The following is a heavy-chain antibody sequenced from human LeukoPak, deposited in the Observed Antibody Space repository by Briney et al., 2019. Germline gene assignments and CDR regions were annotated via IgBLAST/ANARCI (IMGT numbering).Heavy chain of an antibody. CDR2: IYYSGST. CDR1: GGSISSYY. Sequence: SETLSLTCTVSGGSISSYYWSWIRQPPGKGLEWIGYIYYSGSTNYNPSLKSRVTISVDTSKNQFSLKLSSVTAADTAVYYCARGRYITMVRGVINYFDYWGQGTLVTVSS. V-gene: IGHV4-59*01. D-gene: IGHD3-10*01. CDR3: ARGRYITMVRGVINYFDY. J-gene: IGHJ4*02.